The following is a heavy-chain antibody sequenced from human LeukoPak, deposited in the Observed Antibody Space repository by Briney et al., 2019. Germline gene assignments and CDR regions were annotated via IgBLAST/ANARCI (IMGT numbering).Heavy chain of an antibody. Sequence: SVKVSCKASGGSFSSYAIRWVRLAPGQGLEWMGRIIPILGIANYAQKFQGRVTITADKSTSTAYMELSSLRSEDTAVYYCARNERFGELLFGGQGTLVTVSS. CDR1: GGSFSSYA. V-gene: IGHV1-69*04. D-gene: IGHD3-10*01. CDR2: IIPILGIA. CDR3: ARNERFGELLF. J-gene: IGHJ4*02.